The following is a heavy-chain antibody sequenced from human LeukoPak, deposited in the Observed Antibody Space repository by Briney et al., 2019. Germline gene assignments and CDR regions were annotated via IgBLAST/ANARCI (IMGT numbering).Heavy chain of an antibody. CDR3: ARVYGSGSYYNGYYYYYMDV. CDR1: GASISGSGYY. D-gene: IGHD3-10*01. CDR2: IYYTGST. J-gene: IGHJ6*03. Sequence: SETLSLTCAVSGASISGSGYYLGWIRQPPGKGLEWIGNIYYTGSTYYNASLQSRVTISVDTSKNQFSLKLSSVTAADTAVYYCARVYGSGSYYNGYYYYYMDVWGKGTTVTISS. V-gene: IGHV4-39*01.